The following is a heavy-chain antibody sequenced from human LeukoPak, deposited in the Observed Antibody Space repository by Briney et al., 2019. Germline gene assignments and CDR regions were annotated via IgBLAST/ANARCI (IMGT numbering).Heavy chain of an antibody. CDR2: IRSSSSYI. CDR3: ARTALPVVTKHSYYYYYMDV. CDR1: GFTFSSYS. D-gene: IGHD4-23*01. J-gene: IGHJ6*03. Sequence: GSLRLSCAASGFTFSSYSMNWVRQAPGKGLEWVSSIRSSSSYIYSADSVKGRFTISRDNAKNSLYLQMNSLRAEDTAVYYCARTALPVVTKHSYYYYYMDVWGKGTTVTVSS. V-gene: IGHV3-21*01.